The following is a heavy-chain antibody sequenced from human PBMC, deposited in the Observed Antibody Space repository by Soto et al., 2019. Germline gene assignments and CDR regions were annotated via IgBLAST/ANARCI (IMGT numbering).Heavy chain of an antibody. D-gene: IGHD2-2*01. CDR3: ARRYQLPEVEDAFDI. V-gene: IGHV3-48*01. J-gene: IGHJ3*02. CDR2: ISSSSSTI. CDR1: GFTFSSYS. Sequence: EVQLVESGGGLVQPGGSLRLSCAASGFTFSSYSMNWVRQAPGKGLEWVSYISSSSSTIYYADSVKGRFTISRDNAKNSLYLQMNSLRAEDTAVYYCARRYQLPEVEDAFDIWGQGTMVTVSS.